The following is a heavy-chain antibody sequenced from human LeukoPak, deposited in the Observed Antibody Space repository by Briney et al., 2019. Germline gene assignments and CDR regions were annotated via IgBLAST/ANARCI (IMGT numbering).Heavy chain of an antibody. Sequence: SETLSLACAVYDGSFTGYFWNWIRQSPGKGLEWIGEINHRGSTNYNPSLKSRLTISVDTSKNQFSLRLTSVTAADTGVYFCARDPTTVMTVPWYFDTWGQGTLVTVSS. J-gene: IGHJ4*02. CDR1: DGSFTGYF. D-gene: IGHD4-11*01. CDR3: ARDPTTVMTVPWYFDT. CDR2: INHRGST. V-gene: IGHV4-34*01.